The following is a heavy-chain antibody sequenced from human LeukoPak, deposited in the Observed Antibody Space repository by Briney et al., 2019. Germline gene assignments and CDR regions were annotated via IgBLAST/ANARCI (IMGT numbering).Heavy chain of an antibody. J-gene: IGHJ4*02. CDR2: INPSSGGT. CDR1: GYTFTSHY. V-gene: IGHV1-46*01. CDR3: AKDRWRDGTSSFDN. Sequence: ASVKVSCKASGYTFTSHYMHWVRQAPGQGLEWMGIINPSSGGTSYTQKFQGRVTMTRDTSTSTVYVELSSLRSEDSAVYYCAKDRWRDGTSSFDNWGQGTLVTVSS. D-gene: IGHD6-6*01.